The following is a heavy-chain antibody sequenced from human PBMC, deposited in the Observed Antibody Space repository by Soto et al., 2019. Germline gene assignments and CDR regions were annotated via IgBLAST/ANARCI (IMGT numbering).Heavy chain of an antibody. CDR2: SDSGGPT. CDR1: GFTFSSYA. Sequence: EVQLLQSGGGLVQPGGSLRLSCATSGFTFSSYAMSWVRQAPGKGLEWVSGSDSGGPTYYTDSVKGRFTISRDNSKNTLYLQMNSLRAEDTAVYYCAKCGGLGTPRGGGSCHCPIDYWGQGILVTVSS. D-gene: IGHD2-15*01. J-gene: IGHJ4*02. CDR3: AKCGGLGTPRGGGSCHCPIDY. V-gene: IGHV3-23*01.